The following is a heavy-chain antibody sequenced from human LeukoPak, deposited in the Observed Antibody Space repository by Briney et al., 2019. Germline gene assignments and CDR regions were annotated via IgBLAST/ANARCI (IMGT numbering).Heavy chain of an antibody. CDR1: GGSISSYY. CDR2: INHSGST. V-gene: IGHV4-34*01. J-gene: IGHJ4*02. CDR3: ARGFYSSWIDY. D-gene: IGHD6-13*01. Sequence: ASETLSLTCTVSGGSISSYYWSWIRQPPGKGLEWIGEINHSGSTNYSPSLKSRVTISVDTSKNQFSLKLSSVTAADTAVYYCARGFYSSWIDYWGQGTLVTVSS.